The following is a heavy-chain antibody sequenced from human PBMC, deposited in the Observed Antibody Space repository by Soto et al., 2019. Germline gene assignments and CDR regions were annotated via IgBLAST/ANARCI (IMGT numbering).Heavy chain of an antibody. CDR3: AREALVGTTTRGFYYGMDV. V-gene: IGHV1-58*01. D-gene: IGHD1-26*01. CDR1: GFTFTSSA. CDR2: IVVGSGNT. Sequence: SVKVSCKASGFTFTSSAVQWVRQARGQRLEWIGWIVVGSGNTNYAQKFQERVTITRDTSASTAYMELSSLRSEDTALYYCAREALVGTTTRGFYYGMDVWGQGTTVTVSS. J-gene: IGHJ6*02.